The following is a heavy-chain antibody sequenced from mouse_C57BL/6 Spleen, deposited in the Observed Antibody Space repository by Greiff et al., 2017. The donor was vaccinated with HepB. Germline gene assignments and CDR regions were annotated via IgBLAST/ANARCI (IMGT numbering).Heavy chain of an antibody. CDR2: INPYNGDT. CDR3: ASKGYGSSSLMDY. D-gene: IGHD1-1*01. V-gene: IGHV1-20*01. J-gene: IGHJ4*01. CDR1: GYSFTGYF. Sequence: EVQLQQSGPELVKPGDSVKISCKASGYSFTGYFMNWVMQSHGKSLEWIGRINPYNGDTFYNQKFTGKATLTVDTSSSTAHMELRSLTSEDSAVYYCASKGYGSSSLMDYWGQGTSVTVSS.